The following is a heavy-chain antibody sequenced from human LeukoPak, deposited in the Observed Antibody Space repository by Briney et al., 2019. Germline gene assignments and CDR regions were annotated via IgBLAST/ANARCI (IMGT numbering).Heavy chain of an antibody. D-gene: IGHD6-19*01. CDR3: ARGGGSGSQIHPGNWFDP. Sequence: GASVKVSCKASGYTFTSYGISWVRQAPGQGLEWTGWISAYNGNTNYAQKLQGRVTMTTDTSTSTAYMELRSLRSDDTAVYYCARGGGSGSQIHPGNWFDPWGQGTLVTVSS. CDR1: GYTFTSYG. J-gene: IGHJ5*02. CDR2: ISAYNGNT. V-gene: IGHV1-18*01.